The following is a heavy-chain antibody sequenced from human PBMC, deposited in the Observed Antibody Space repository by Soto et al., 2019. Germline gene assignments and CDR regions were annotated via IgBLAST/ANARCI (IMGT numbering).Heavy chain of an antibody. D-gene: IGHD2-8*01. Sequence: EALSLVEDGDGGRSSGYYWSWIRQPPGKGLEWIGEINHSGSTNYNPSLKSRVTISVDTSKNQFSLKLSSVTAEETAVYYCARAAYCTNGVCYTGDGPDGMDVWGQGTTVTVS. CDR1: GGRSSGYY. CDR2: INHSGST. V-gene: IGHV4-34*01. J-gene: IGHJ6*02. CDR3: ARAAYCTNGVCYTGDGPDGMDV.